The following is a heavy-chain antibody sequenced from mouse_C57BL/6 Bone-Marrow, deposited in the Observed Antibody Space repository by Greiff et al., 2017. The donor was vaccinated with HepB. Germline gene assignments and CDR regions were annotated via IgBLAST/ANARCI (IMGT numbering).Heavy chain of an antibody. J-gene: IGHJ2*01. V-gene: IGHV5-6*02. CDR3: ARRNYYGSSYSFDY. D-gene: IGHD1-1*01. CDR2: ISSGGSYT. Sequence: EVKLVESGGDLVKPGGSLKLSCAASGFTFSSYGMSWVRQTPDKRLEWVATISSGGSYTYYPDSVKGRFTISRDNAKNTLYLQMSSLKSEETAMYYCARRNYYGSSYSFDYWGQGTTLTVSS. CDR1: GFTFSSYG.